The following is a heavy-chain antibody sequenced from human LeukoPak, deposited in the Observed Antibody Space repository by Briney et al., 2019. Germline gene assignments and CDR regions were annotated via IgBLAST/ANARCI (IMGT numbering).Heavy chain of an antibody. CDR1: GFTFSSYW. Sequence: GGSLRLSCVASGFTFSSYWVTWVRQAPGKGLEWVGNIKQDGSEKYYMDSVKGRFTISRDNAKNSVYLQMNSLRVEDTAVYYCARDFRLHDDYWGQGTLVTVSS. J-gene: IGHJ4*02. V-gene: IGHV3-7*01. CDR2: IKQDGSEK. CDR3: ARDFRLHDDY.